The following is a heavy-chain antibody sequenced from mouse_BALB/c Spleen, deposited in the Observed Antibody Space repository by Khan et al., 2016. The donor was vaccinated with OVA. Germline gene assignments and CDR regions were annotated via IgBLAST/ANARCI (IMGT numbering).Heavy chain of an antibody. CDR3: TRPYYADF. D-gene: IGHD2-10*01. Sequence: QVQLKESGAELMKPGASVKISCKATGYAFRSYWIEWVKQRPGHGLEWVGEILPGTGNTNYNEKFEGKATFTADTSSNTAYLQLSSLTSEGSAVYYCTRPYYADFWGQGTTLTASS. CDR2: ILPGTGNT. V-gene: IGHV1-9*01. CDR1: GYAFRSYW. J-gene: IGHJ2*01.